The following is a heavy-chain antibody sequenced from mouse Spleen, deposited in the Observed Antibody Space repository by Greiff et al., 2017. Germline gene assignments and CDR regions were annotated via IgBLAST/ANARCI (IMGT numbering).Heavy chain of an antibody. V-gene: IGHV5-4*02. Sequence: EVKLVESGGGLVKPGGSLKLSCAASGFTFSDYYMYWVRQTPEKRLEWVATISDGGSYTYYPDSVKGRFTISRDNAKNNLYLQMSSLKSEDTAMYYCARDLYDGYYEMAMDYWGQGTSVTVSS. J-gene: IGHJ4*01. CDR3: ARDLYDGYYEMAMDY. D-gene: IGHD2-3*01. CDR1: GFTFSDYY. CDR2: ISDGGSYT.